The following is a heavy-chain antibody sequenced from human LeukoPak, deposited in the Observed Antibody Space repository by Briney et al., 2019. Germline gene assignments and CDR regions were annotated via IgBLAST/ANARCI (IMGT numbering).Heavy chain of an antibody. CDR3: ARGLRRILVTMLFDC. J-gene: IGHJ4*02. Sequence: ASVKVSCKASGYTFTGYAIHWVRQAPAQRLEWMGWINAGNANTKYSQKFQGRVTITRDTSASTAYMELSSLRSEDTAVYYCARGLRRILVTMLFDCWGQGTLVTVSS. V-gene: IGHV1-3*01. CDR2: INAGNANT. CDR1: GYTFTGYA. D-gene: IGHD5-12*01.